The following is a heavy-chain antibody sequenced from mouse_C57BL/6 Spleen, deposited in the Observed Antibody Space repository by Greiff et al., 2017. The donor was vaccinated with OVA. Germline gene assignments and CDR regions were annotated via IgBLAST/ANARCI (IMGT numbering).Heavy chain of an antibody. CDR1: GFTFSSYA. CDR2: ISSGGDYI. D-gene: IGHD1-1*01. V-gene: IGHV5-9-1*02. CDR3: TRDGSSPYYAMDY. J-gene: IGHJ4*01. Sequence: EVQRVESGEGLVKPGGSLKLSCAASGFTFSSYAMSWVRQTPEKRLEWVAYISSGGDYIYYADTVKGRFTLSRDNARNTLYLQMSSLKSEDTAMYYGTRDGSSPYYAMDYWGQGTSVTVSS.